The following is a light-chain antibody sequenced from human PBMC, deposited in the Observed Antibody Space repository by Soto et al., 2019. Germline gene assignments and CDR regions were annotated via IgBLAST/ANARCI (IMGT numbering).Light chain of an antibody. J-gene: IGLJ3*02. CDR3: SSYAGSDIWV. CDR1: SVDINY. CDR2: EVS. V-gene: IGLV2-8*01. Sequence: QSALTQPPSASGSRGQSVTISCTGTSVDINYVSWFQQHPGEAPKLIIYEVSKRPSGVPDRFSGSKSGNTASLTVSGLQADDEADYYCSSYAGSDIWVFGGGTKLTVL.